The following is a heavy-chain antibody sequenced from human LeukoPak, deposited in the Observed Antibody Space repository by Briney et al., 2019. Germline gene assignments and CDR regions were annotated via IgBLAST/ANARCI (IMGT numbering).Heavy chain of an antibody. V-gene: IGHV3-30*04. CDR2: ISYDGSNK. CDR3: ARDLGSSSNY. D-gene: IGHD6-6*01. Sequence: PGGSLRLSCAASGFTFSSYAMHWVRQAPGKGLEWVAVISYDGSNKHYADSVKGRFTISRDNSKNTLYLQMNSLRAEDTAVYYCARDLGSSSNYWGQGTLVTDSS. J-gene: IGHJ4*02. CDR1: GFTFSSYA.